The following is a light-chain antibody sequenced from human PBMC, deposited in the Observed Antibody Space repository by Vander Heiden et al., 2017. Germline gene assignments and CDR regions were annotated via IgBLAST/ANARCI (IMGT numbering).Light chain of an antibody. Sequence: DIVMTQSPDSLAVSLGETATINCKSSQSVLYSSNYQNYLAWYQQKPGQPPKLLIYWASTRESGVPDRFSGSGSGTDFTLTISSLQAEDVAVYYCQQYYTTPRLTFGGGTKVEIK. CDR3: QQYYTTPRLT. CDR1: QSVLYSSNYQNY. CDR2: WAS. V-gene: IGKV4-1*01. J-gene: IGKJ4*01.